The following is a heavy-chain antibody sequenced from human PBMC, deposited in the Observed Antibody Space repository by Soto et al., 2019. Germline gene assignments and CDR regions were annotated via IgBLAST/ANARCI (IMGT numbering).Heavy chain of an antibody. CDR3: ARVKGGTTRRAFDS. V-gene: IGHV4-31*03. J-gene: IGHJ4*02. Sequence: QVQLQESGPGLVKPSQTLSLTCTVSGDSISSGGYYWSWIRQHPGKGLEWIGYIYDKGGAYYSPSLKGRVVISVDRSENQFSLRLSSVTAADTAVYYCARVKGGTTRRAFDSWGQGTLVTVSS. D-gene: IGHD1-7*01. CDR1: GDSISSGGYY. CDR2: IYDKGGA.